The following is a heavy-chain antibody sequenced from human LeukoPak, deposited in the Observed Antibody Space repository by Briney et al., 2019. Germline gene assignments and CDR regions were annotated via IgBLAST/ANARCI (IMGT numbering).Heavy chain of an antibody. CDR1: GFTFSSYS. J-gene: IGHJ4*02. CDR2: ISSSSITI. CDR3: ARDRGGTYSAIGY. D-gene: IGHD1-26*01. V-gene: IGHV3-48*04. Sequence: PGGSLRLSCAASGFTFSSYSLNWVRQAPGKGLEWVSFISSSSITIYYADSVKGRFTISRDNAEKSLYLQMNSLRAEDTAVYYCARDRGGTYSAIGYWGQGTLVTVSS.